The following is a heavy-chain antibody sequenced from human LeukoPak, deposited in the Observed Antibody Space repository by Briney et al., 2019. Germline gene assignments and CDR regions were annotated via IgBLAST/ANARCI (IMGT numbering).Heavy chain of an antibody. V-gene: IGHV4-39*02. Sequence: SETLSLTCTVSGGSISSSSYYWGWIRRPPGKGLEWIGSIYYSGSTYYNPSLKSRVTISVDTSKNQFSLQLSSVTAADTAVYYCARERYDFWSFDYWGQGTLVTFSS. CDR3: ARERYDFWSFDY. CDR1: GGSISSSSYY. CDR2: IYYSGST. D-gene: IGHD3-3*01. J-gene: IGHJ4*02.